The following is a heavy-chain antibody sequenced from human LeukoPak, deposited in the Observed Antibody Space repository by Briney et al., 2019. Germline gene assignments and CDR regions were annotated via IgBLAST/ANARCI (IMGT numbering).Heavy chain of an antibody. V-gene: IGHV3-13*01. Sequence: TGGSLRLSCAASGFTFSSYSMNWVRQAPGKGLEWVSTIGTASDTYYPGSVEGRFTLSRDNAKNSLYLQMNSLTAGDTAVYYCARGPPRGKYYYMDVWGKGTTVTVSS. CDR2: IGTASDT. J-gene: IGHJ6*03. CDR3: ARGPPRGKYYYMDV. CDR1: GFTFSSYS. D-gene: IGHD1-1*01.